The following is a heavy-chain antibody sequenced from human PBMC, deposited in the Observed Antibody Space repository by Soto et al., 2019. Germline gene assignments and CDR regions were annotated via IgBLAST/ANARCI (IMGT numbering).Heavy chain of an antibody. V-gene: IGHV3-23*01. CDR1: GFTFSSYA. CDR3: AKDQAAGGTISRYFQD. D-gene: IGHD6-13*01. J-gene: IGHJ1*01. CDR2: ISGGGGTT. Sequence: EVQLLESGGGLVHPEGSLRLSCEASGFTFSSYAMSWVRQAPGKGLEWVSGISGGGGTTYYADSVKGRFTISRDNSKSTLYLQVNSMRAEDTAVYYWAKDQAAGGTISRYFQDWGQGTLVTVSS.